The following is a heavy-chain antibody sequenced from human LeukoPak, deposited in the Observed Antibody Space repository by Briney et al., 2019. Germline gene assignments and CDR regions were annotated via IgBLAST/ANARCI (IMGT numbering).Heavy chain of an antibody. V-gene: IGHV3-21*01. J-gene: IGHJ4*02. CDR3: ARDVQQAVGFSNY. CDR2: ISSSSSYI. CDR1: GFTFSSYS. Sequence: PGGSLRLSCAASGFTFSSYSMNWVRQAPGKGLEWVSSISSSSSYIYYADSVKGRFTISRDNPKNSLYLQMNSLRAEDTAVYYCARDVQQAVGFSNYWGQGTLVTVSS. D-gene: IGHD6-13*01.